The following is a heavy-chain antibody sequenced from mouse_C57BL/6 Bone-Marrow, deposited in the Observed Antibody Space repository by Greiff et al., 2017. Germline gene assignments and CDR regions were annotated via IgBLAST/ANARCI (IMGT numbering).Heavy chain of an antibody. V-gene: IGHV7-3*01. D-gene: IGHD3-2*02. CDR3: ARSGGNFFAY. CDR2: IRNKANGYTT. Sequence: EVKLMESGGGLVQPGGSLSLSCAASGFTFTDYYMSWVRQPPGKALEWLGFIRNKANGYTTEYSASVKGRFTISRDNSQSILYLQMNALRAEDSATYYCARSGGNFFAYWGQGTLVTVSA. J-gene: IGHJ3*01. CDR1: GFTFTDYY.